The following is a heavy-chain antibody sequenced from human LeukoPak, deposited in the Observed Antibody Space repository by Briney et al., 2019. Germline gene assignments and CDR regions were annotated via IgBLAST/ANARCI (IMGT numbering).Heavy chain of an antibody. Sequence: REASVKVSCKAPGYTFTSYGISWVRQAPGQGLEWMGWISAYNGNTNYAQKLQGRVTMTTDTSTSTAYMELRSLRSDDTAVYYCARDQADIVVVVAATYYYYYGMDVWGQGTTVTVSS. J-gene: IGHJ6*02. CDR3: ARDQADIVVVVAATYYYYYGMDV. CDR1: GYTFTSYG. D-gene: IGHD2-15*01. CDR2: ISAYNGNT. V-gene: IGHV1-18*01.